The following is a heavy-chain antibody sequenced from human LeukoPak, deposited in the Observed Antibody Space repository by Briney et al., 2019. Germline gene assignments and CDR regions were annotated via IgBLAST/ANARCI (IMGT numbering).Heavy chain of an antibody. Sequence: SETLSLTCTVSGGSIISYYWSWIRQPPGKGLEWIGYIYYSGNTNYNPSLKSRVTVSIDTSKNQFSLKLSSVTAADTAMYYCASKTYFDYWGQGTLVTVSS. J-gene: IGHJ4*02. CDR2: IYYSGNT. V-gene: IGHV4-59*01. CDR1: GGSIISYY. CDR3: ASKTYFDY.